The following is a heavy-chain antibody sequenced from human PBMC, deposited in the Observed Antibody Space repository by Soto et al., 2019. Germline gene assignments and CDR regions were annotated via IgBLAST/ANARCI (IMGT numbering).Heavy chain of an antibody. CDR2: INPSGGIT. J-gene: IGHJ6*02. D-gene: IGHD3-22*01. CDR3: ARGIIITKYSSTTDMYI. Sequence: ASVKVSCKASGYTLTSYYLHWVRQAPGQGPEWMGIINPSGGITNDAQKFQDRVTMTSDTSTSTVYMELSSLRSEDTAVYYCARGIIITKYSSTTDMYIWAQGTALTVS. V-gene: IGHV1-46*01. CDR1: GYTLTSYY.